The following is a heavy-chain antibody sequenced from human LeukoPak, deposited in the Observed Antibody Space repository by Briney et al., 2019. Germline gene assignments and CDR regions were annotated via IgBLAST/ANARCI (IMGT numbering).Heavy chain of an antibody. D-gene: IGHD6-19*01. Sequence: GGSLILSCAASGFTFSNYAMSWVRPVPGRGLEWVATISRGDSTYDADSVKGRFTISRDNAQISLYLQMNSVRAEDTAVYYCAKGPRPDITVAHTVEKWGQGTLVTVSS. CDR1: GFTFSNYA. CDR2: ISRGDST. CDR3: AKGPRPDITVAHTVEK. J-gene: IGHJ4*02. V-gene: IGHV3-23*01.